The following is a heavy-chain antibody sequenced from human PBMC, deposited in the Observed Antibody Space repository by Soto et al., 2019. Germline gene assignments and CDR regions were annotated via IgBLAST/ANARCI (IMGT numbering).Heavy chain of an antibody. J-gene: IGHJ6*02. CDR1: GYSFTSYW. CDR2: IYPGDSDT. D-gene: IGHD2-2*01. CDR3: PRHRASIVVVPAASFLGIDV. V-gene: IGHV5-51*01. Sequence: GESLKISCKGSGYSFTSYWIGWVRQMPGRGLEWMGIIYPGDSDTRYSPSFQGQVTISGDKAISTAYLQWSSLKASDTAMYYCPRHRASIVVVPAASFLGIDVWGQGTTVTVSS.